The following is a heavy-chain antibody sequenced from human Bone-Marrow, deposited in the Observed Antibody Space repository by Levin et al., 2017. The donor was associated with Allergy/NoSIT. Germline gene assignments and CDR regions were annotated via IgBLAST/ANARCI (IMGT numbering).Heavy chain of an antibody. CDR3: ARDRGAQPSTWFDP. CDR2: ISSSGSTI. CDR1: GFTFSDYY. D-gene: IGHD3-10*01. V-gene: IGHV3-11*01. Sequence: GESLKISCAASGFTFSDYYMSWIRQAPGKGLEWVSYISSSGSTIYYADSVKGRFTISRDNAKNSLFLQMISLRAEDTAVYYCARDRGAQPSTWFDPWGQGTLVTVSS. J-gene: IGHJ5*02.